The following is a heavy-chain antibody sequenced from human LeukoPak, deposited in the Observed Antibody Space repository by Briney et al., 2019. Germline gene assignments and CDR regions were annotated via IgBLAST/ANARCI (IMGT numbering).Heavy chain of an antibody. CDR2: IYSGGFT. D-gene: IGHD6-13*01. J-gene: IGHJ4*02. CDR1: GFTVSSNY. CDR3: AREDASSSDY. Sequence: PGGSLRLSCAASGFTVSSNYMSWVRQAPGKGLEWVSVIYSGGFTYYADSVKGRFTISRDNSKNTLYLQMNSLRADDTAVYYCAREDASSSDYWGQGTLVTVSS. V-gene: IGHV3-66*01.